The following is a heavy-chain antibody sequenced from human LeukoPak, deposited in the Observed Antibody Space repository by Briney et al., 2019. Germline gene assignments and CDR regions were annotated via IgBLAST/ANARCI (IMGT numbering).Heavy chain of an antibody. CDR1: GVTFSSYS. CDR3: ARDLLLDY. J-gene: IGHJ4*02. CDR2: ISSSSSYI. Sequence: GGSLRLSCAASGVTFSSYSMNWVRQAPGKGLEWVSSISSSSSYIYYADSVKGRFTISRDNAKSSLYLQMNSLRAEDTAVYFCARDLLLDYWGQGTLVTVSS. V-gene: IGHV3-21*01.